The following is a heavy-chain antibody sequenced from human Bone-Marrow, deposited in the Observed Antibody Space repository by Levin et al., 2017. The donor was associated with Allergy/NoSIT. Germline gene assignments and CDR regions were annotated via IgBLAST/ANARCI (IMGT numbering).Heavy chain of an antibody. J-gene: IGHJ3*02. D-gene: IGHD5-24*01. CDR1: VGAIKRYY. CDR3: AKSTGGRWLRLNLGAPDAFNI. Sequence: SETLSLTCSVSVGAIKRYYWSWIRQSPGKGLEWLGYMHYSGTTTYNPSLKSRATMSVDTSKNQFSLSLTSVTAADTAVYYCAKSTGGRWLRLNLGAPDAFNIWGRGTMVTVSS. CDR2: MHYSGTT. V-gene: IGHV4-59*08.